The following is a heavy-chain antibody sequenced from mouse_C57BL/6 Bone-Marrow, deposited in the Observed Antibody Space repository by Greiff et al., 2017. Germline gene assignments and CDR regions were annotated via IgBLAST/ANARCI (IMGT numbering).Heavy chain of an antibody. CDR2: ISDGGSYT. J-gene: IGHJ4*01. D-gene: IGHD1-1*01. CDR1: GFTFSSYA. CDR3: ASLLGYGSSDDAMDY. V-gene: IGHV5-4*01. Sequence: EVQRVESGGGLVKPGGSLKLSCAASGFTFSSYAMSWVRQTPEKRLEWVATISDGGSYTYYPDNVKGRFTIARDNAKNNLYLQMSHLKSEDTAMYYCASLLGYGSSDDAMDYWGQGTSGTVSS.